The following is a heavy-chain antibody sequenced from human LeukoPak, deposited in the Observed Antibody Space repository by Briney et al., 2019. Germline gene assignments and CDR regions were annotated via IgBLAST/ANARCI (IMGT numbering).Heavy chain of an antibody. Sequence: ASVKVSCKASGYTFTSYYMHWVRQAPGQGLEWMGWINPNSGGTNYAQKFQGRVTMTRDTSISTAYMELSRLRSDDTAVYYCARDKNYGDYAVDYWGQGTLVTVSS. J-gene: IGHJ4*02. CDR3: ARDKNYGDYAVDY. D-gene: IGHD4-17*01. CDR2: INPNSGGT. CDR1: GYTFTSYY. V-gene: IGHV1-2*02.